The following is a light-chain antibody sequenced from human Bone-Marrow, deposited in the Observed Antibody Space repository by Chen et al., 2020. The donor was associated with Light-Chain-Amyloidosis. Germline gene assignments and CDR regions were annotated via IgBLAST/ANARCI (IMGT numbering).Light chain of an antibody. J-gene: IGLJ1*01. CDR3: SSYTSTNTLV. CDR1: SSDVGGDNH. Sequence: QSALTQPASVSGSPGQSITISCTGTSSDVGGDNHVSWYQQHPDKAPKLMLYEVTNRPSWVPDRFSGSRSDNTASLTISGLQTEDEADYFCSSYTSTNTLVFGSGTRVTVL. V-gene: IGLV2-14*01. CDR2: EVT.